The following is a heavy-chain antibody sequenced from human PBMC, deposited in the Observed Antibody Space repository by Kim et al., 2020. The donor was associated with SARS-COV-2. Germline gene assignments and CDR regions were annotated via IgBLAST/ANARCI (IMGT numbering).Heavy chain of an antibody. CDR3: YASGTYIH. J-gene: IGHJ4*02. CDR1: GFTFSTYT. CDR2: INTKGGST. V-gene: IGHV3-64D*06. Sequence: GGSLRLSCSASGFTFSTYTMHWVRQAPGKGLQYISGINTKGGSTHYTDSVKGRFTISRDNSKNTLYLQMSSLRTEDTAVYYCYASGTYIHWGQGTLVTVSS. D-gene: IGHD3-10*01.